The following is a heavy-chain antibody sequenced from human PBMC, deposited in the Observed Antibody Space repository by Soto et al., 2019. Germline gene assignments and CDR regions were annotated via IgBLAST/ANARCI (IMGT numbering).Heavy chain of an antibody. J-gene: IGHJ4*02. V-gene: IGHV4-31*03. CDR2: IYYSGRT. D-gene: IGHD2-15*01. CDR3: ERDRECSGGTCYNYFDY. CDR1: GGSISSGGYY. Sequence: SETLSLTCTVSGGSISSGGYYWSWIRQHPGKGLEWIGYIYYSGRTYYNPSLKSRVTISVDTSKNQFSLKLSSVTAADTDVYYCERDRECSGGTCYNYFDYWGQGTLVTVSS.